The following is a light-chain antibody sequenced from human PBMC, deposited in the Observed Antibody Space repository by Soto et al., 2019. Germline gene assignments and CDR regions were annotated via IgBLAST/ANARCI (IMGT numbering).Light chain of an antibody. V-gene: IGKV2D-29*01. CDR2: EVF. J-gene: IGKJ3*01. CDR3: MQSIRLPPT. Sequence: DLVMTQTPLSLSVTPGQPASISCKSSQSLLFSDAKTYLYWYLQRPGQPPQLLVSEVFNRFSGVPDRFSGSGSGTDFTLTISRVEAEGVGIYYCMQSIRLPPTFGPGTKVDIK. CDR1: QSLLFSDAKTY.